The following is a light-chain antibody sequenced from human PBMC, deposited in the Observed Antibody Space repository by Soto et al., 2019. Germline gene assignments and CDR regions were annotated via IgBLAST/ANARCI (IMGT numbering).Light chain of an antibody. Sequence: MMMTQSPAPLYVSPGERVTLSCRTSHSVNSHVAWYQQKPGQAPRLLLYGASTRATGIPVRFSGSGFGTEFIITISSLQSEDSAFYYCQQYKNWPLFGQGTRLEIK. J-gene: IGKJ5*01. CDR3: QQYKNWPL. V-gene: IGKV3-15*01. CDR1: HSVNSH. CDR2: GAS.